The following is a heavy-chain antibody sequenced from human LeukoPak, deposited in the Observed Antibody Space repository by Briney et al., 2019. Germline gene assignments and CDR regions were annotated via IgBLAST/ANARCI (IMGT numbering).Heavy chain of an antibody. CDR2: IYYSGST. V-gene: IGHV4-59*01. Sequence: PSETLSLTCTVPGGSISSYYWSWIRQPPGKGLEWIGYIYYSGSTNYNPSLKSRVTISVDTSKNQFSLKLSSVTAADTAVYYCASSPGPHAFDIWGQGTMVTVSS. J-gene: IGHJ3*02. CDR1: GGSISSYY. CDR3: ASSPGPHAFDI.